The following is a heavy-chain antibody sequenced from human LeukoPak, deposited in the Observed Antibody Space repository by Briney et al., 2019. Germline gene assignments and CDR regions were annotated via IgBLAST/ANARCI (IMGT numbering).Heavy chain of an antibody. CDR3: GRYGSGSHGAFDY. V-gene: IGHV4-39*07. CDR1: GGSVISYTYY. D-gene: IGHD3-10*01. J-gene: IGHJ4*02. Sequence: SETLSLTCTVSGGSVISYTYYWGWIRQPPGKGLEWIGSMYYSGSTYYNPSLKSRVTISIDTSKNQFSLKLSSMTAADTAVYYCGRYGSGSHGAFDYWGQGTLVTVSS. CDR2: MYYSGST.